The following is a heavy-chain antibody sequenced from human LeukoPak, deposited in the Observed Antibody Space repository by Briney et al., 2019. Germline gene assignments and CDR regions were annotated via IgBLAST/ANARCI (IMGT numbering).Heavy chain of an antibody. CDR1: GYTFTGYY. D-gene: IGHD3-22*01. CDR3: ARGSPYYYDPIDY. Sequence: GASVKVSCKASGYTFTGYYMHWVRQAPGQGLEWMGWINPNSGGTNYAQKFQGRVTTTRDTSISTAYMELSRLRSDDTAVYYCARGSPYYYDPIDYWGQGTLVTVSS. V-gene: IGHV1-2*02. CDR2: INPNSGGT. J-gene: IGHJ4*02.